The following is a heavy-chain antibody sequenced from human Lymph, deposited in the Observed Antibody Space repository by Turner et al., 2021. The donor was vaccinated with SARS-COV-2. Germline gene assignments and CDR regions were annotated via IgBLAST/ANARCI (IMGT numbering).Heavy chain of an antibody. CDR1: GGSISSSSYY. V-gene: IGHV4-39*02. J-gene: IGHJ4*02. CDR2: ISYSGST. CDR3: AIRRWLRGPIDY. D-gene: IGHD5-12*01. Sequence: QLQLQESGPGLVKPSETLSLTCTVSGGSISSSSYYWGWLRQPPGKGLEWIGSISYSGSTYYNPALKIRFTISVDTSKNHFSLKLSSVTAADTALYYCAIRRWLRGPIDYWGQGTLVTVSS.